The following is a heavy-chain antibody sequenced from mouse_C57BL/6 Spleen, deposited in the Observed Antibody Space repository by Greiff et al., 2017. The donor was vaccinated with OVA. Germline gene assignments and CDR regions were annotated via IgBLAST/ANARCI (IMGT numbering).Heavy chain of an antibody. CDR3: TREILRSYWYFDV. Sequence: EVKVVESGEGLVKPGGSLKLSCAASGFTFSSYAMSWVRQTPEKRLEWVAYISSGGDYIYYADTVKGRFTISRDNARNTLYLQMSSLKSEDTAMYYCTREILRSYWYFDVWGTGTTVTVSS. CDR1: GFTFSSYA. CDR2: ISSGGDYI. D-gene: IGHD1-1*01. V-gene: IGHV5-9-1*02. J-gene: IGHJ1*03.